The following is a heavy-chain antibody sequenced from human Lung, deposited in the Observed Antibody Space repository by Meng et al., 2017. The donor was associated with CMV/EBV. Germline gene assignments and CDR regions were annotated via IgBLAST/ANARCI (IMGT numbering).Heavy chain of an antibody. Sequence: GGSXRLXCAASGFTFSTYSMNWVRQAPGKGLEWVSSITSSSSYNYYADSVTGRFTISRDNTKNSLYLQMNSLRAEDTAVYFCARDDCRGGYCSSTSYYYGMEVWXQGTXVNGAS. J-gene: IGHJ6*02. V-gene: IGHV3-21*01. CDR2: ITSSSSYN. D-gene: IGHD2-2*01. CDR3: ARDDCRGGYCSSTSYYYGMEV. CDR1: GFTFSTYS.